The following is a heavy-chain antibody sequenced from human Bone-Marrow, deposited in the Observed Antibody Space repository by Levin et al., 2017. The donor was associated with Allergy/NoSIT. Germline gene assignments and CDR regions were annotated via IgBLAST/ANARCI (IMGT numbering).Heavy chain of an antibody. V-gene: IGHV1-18*01. J-gene: IGHJ4*02. CDR1: GYTFTSFG. CDR2: ISAYNGNT. CDR3: TRDLGASPLQIFFDY. D-gene: IGHD3-9*01. Sequence: GESLKISCKASGYTFTSFGVSWVRQAPGQGLEWMGWISAYNGNTNYAQKFQGRVTMTTDTSTSTAYMELKSLRSDDTAVYYCTRDLGASPLQIFFDYWGQGTLVTVSS.